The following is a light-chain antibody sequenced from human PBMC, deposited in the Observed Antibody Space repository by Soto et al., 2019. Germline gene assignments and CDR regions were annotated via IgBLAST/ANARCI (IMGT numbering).Light chain of an antibody. V-gene: IGKV1-39*01. Sequence: DIKITQSPSSLSASVGDRVTITCRASQSIRSYLNWYQQKPGKAPKLLIYAASSLQSGVPSRFSGSGSGTDFTLTISSLQPEDFATDYCQQSYSTTRTFGQGTKVDIK. J-gene: IGKJ1*01. CDR2: AAS. CDR1: QSIRSY. CDR3: QQSYSTTRT.